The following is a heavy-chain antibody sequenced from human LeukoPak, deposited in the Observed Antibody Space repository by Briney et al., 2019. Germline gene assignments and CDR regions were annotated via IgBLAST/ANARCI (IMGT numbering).Heavy chain of an antibody. V-gene: IGHV1-18*01. CDR1: GYTFSNYG. CDR2: INTYNGHT. CDR3: ARDTLYSGYEYWYFDL. Sequence: ASVKVSCKTSGYTFSNYGISWVRQASGQGLEWMGRINTYNGHTKYAEKLQARVIMTTDTSTSTVYMELRSLRSDDTAVYYCARDTLYSGYEYWYFDLWGRGTLVTVSS. D-gene: IGHD5-12*01. J-gene: IGHJ2*01.